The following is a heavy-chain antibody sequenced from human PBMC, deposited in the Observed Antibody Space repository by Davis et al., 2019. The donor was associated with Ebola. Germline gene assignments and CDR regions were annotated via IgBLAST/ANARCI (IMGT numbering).Heavy chain of an antibody. J-gene: IGHJ6*02. D-gene: IGHD3-3*01. CDR3: AKDQKYYDFWSGGYASYYDMDV. V-gene: IGHV3-30*18. CDR2: ILYDGSDA. CDR1: GFSFSTYA. Sequence: PGGSLRLSCAASGFSFSTYAMHWVRQAPGKGLEWVAVILYDGSDAYYADSVKGRFTISRDNSKNTLYLQMYSLRAEDTAVYYCAKDQKYYDFWSGGYASYYDMDVWGQGTTVTVSS.